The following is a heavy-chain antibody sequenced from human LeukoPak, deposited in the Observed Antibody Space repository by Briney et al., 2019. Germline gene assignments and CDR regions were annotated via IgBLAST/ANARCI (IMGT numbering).Heavy chain of an antibody. J-gene: IGHJ5*02. Sequence: GESQKISCKGSGYSINNYWIGWVRQLPGKGLEWMGITYPADSDIRYSPSFQGQVTISADKSISTAYLQWSSLKASDTAMYYCARQEYCSGGSCYTWFDPWGQGTLVTVSS. CDR3: ARQEYCSGGSCYTWFDP. V-gene: IGHV5-51*01. CDR1: GYSINNYW. CDR2: TYPADSDI. D-gene: IGHD2-15*01.